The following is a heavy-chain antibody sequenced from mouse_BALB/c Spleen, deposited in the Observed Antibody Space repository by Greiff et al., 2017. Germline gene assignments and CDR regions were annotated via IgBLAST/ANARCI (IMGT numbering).Heavy chain of an antibody. CDR2: IWAGGST. D-gene: IGHD2-10*01. CDR1: GFSLNSYC. Sequence: VKLMESGPGLVAPSQSLSITCTVSGFSLNSYCVNWVRQPPGKGLEWLGVIWAGGSTKYNSALMSRLSISKDNSKSQVFLKMNSLQTDDTAMYYCARDKSYYGPLAYWGQGTLVTVSA. V-gene: IGHV2-9*02. J-gene: IGHJ3*01. CDR3: ARDKSYYGPLAY.